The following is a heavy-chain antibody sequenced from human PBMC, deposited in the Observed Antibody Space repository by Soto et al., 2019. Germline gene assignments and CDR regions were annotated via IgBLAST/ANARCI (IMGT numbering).Heavy chain of an antibody. CDR1: GFTFSSYG. Sequence: QVQLVESGGGVVQPGRSLRLSCAASGFTFSSYGMHWVRQAPGKGLEWVAVISYDGSNKYYADSVKGRFTISRDNSKNTLYLQMNSLRAEDTAVYYCAKDSDTAMVPIYYFDYWGQGTLVTVSS. CDR3: AKDSDTAMVPIYYFDY. J-gene: IGHJ4*02. D-gene: IGHD5-18*01. V-gene: IGHV3-30*18. CDR2: ISYDGSNK.